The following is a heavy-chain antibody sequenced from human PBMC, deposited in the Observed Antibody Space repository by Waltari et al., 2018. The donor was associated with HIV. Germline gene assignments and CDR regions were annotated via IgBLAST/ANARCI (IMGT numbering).Heavy chain of an antibody. J-gene: IGHJ6*02. CDR2: IYTGDGT. CDR1: GFSVSGHY. Sequence: EVQLVESGGGLFQPGGSLTSSCVASGFSVSGHYMSCVRQAPGKGLEWVSVIYTGDGTFYADSVKGRFTISRDHSKNTVSLQMNSLRAEDTALYYCARDRGYAGYGGMDVWGQGTTVTVSS. CDR3: ARDRGYAGYGGMDV. D-gene: IGHD2-15*01. V-gene: IGHV3-53*01.